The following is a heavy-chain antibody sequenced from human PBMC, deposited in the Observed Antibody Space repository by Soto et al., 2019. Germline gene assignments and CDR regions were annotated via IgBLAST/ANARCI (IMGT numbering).Heavy chain of an antibody. CDR2: INHSGST. J-gene: IGHJ6*03. Sequence: SETLSLTCAVYGGSFSGYYWSWIRQPPGKGLEWIGEINHSGSTNYNPSLKSRVTISVDTSKNQFSLKLSSVTAADTAVYYCARGIYFYMDVWGKGTTVTVSS. D-gene: IGHD3-9*01. CDR3: ARGIYFYMDV. V-gene: IGHV4-34*01. CDR1: GGSFSGYY.